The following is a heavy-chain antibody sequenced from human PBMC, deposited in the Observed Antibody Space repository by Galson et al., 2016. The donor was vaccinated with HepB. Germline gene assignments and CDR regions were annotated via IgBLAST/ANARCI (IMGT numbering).Heavy chain of an antibody. CDR1: GFTFNAHW. J-gene: IGHJ4*02. CDR2: IRGDGIVS. D-gene: IGHD3-10*01. V-gene: IGHV3-7*01. Sequence: SCAASGFTFNAHWMNWVRQAPGKGLEWVANIRGDGIVSYYAESVRGRFTIYRDNAKNSLYLQMNGLRVDETAVYYCSREMTGSYFDWGQGTLVTVSS. CDR3: SREMTGSYFD.